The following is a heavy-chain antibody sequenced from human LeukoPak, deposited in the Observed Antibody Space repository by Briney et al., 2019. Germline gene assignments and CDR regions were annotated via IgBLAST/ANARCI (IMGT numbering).Heavy chain of an antibody. V-gene: IGHV3-30*03. CDR3: ARDIGPDY. CDR1: GFTFSSYG. CDR2: ISYDGSNK. J-gene: IGHJ4*02. D-gene: IGHD2-15*01. Sequence: QPGRSLRLSCAASGFTFSSYGMHWVRQAPGKGLEWVAVISYDGSNKYYADSVKGRFTISRDNSKNTLYLQMNSLRAEDTAVHYCARDIGPDYWGQGTLVTVSS.